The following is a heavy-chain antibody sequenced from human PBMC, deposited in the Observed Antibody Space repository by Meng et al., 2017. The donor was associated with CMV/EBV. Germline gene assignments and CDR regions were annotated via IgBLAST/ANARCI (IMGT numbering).Heavy chain of an antibody. V-gene: IGHV3-13*01. CDR2: IGTAGDT. Sequence: GESLKISCAASGFTFSSYDTHWVRQATGKGLEWVSAIGTAGDTYYPGSVKGRFTISRENAKNSLYLQMNSLRAGDTAVYYCARARAGGSYVDYWGQGTLVTVSS. D-gene: IGHD1-26*01. CDR1: GFTFSSYD. J-gene: IGHJ4*02. CDR3: ARARAGGSYVDY.